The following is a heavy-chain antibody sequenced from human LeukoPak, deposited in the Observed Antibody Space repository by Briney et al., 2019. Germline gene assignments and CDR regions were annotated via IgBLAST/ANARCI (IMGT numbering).Heavy chain of an antibody. CDR2: IYYSGST. CDR3: ARATKAGYFAFDI. J-gene: IGHJ3*02. Sequence: SETLSLTCTVSGGSISSYYWSWIRQPPGKGLEWIGYIYYSGSTNYNPSLKSRVTISVDTSKNQFSLKLSSVTAADTAVYYCARATKAGYFAFDIWGQGTMVTVSS. V-gene: IGHV4-59*01. CDR1: GGSISSYY. D-gene: IGHD2-2*03.